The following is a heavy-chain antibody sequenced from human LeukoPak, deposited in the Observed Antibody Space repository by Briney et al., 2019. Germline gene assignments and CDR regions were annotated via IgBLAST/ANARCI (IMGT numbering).Heavy chain of an antibody. CDR3: ARVKKGRWLQFNDAFDI. D-gene: IGHD5-24*01. Sequence: SVKVSCKASGYTFTSYGISWVRQAPGQGLEWMGGIIPIFGTANYAQKFQGRVTITADESTSTAYMELSSLRSEDTAVYYCARVKKGRWLQFNDAFDIWGQGTMVTVSS. CDR2: IIPIFGTA. CDR1: GYTFTSYG. J-gene: IGHJ3*02. V-gene: IGHV1-69*13.